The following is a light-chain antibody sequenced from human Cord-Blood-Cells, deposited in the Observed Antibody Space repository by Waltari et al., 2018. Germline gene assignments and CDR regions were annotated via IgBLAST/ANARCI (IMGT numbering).Light chain of an antibody. J-gene: IGKJ4*01. CDR3: QQRSNWPPT. CDR2: DAS. CDR1: QSVSSY. V-gene: IGKV3-11*01. Sequence: EIVLTQSPATLSLSPGERATLSCRASQSVSSYLAWYQQKPGQAPRLLIYDASNRATGIPARFSGGGCGTDFTLTISSLEPEDFAVYYCQQRSNWPPTFGGGTKVEIK.